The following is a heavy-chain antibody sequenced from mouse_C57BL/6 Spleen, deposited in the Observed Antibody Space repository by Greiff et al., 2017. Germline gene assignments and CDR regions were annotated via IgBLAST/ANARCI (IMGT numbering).Heavy chain of an antibody. CDR3: ARERLITDFDY. CDR1: GYAFSSSW. CDR2: IYPGDGDT. V-gene: IGHV1-82*01. J-gene: IGHJ2*01. D-gene: IGHD2-4*01. Sequence: QVQLKESGPELVKPGASVKISCKASGYAFSSSWMNWVKQRPGKGLEWIGRIYPGDGDTNYNGKFKGKATLTADKSSSTAYMQLSSLTSEDSAVYFCARERLITDFDYWGRGTTLTVSS.